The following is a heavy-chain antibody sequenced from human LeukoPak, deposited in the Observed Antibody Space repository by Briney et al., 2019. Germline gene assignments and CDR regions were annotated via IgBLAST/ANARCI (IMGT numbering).Heavy chain of an antibody. Sequence: GGSLRLSCAASGFTFSSYAVSWVRQAPGKGLEWVSSISGSGGDTYYADSVKGRFTISRDNSKNTLYLQMNSLRAEDTAVYYCAKGSFGYCSGGSCYVDYWGQGTLVTVSS. CDR1: GFTFSSYA. J-gene: IGHJ4*02. V-gene: IGHV3-23*01. CDR2: ISGSGGDT. CDR3: AKGSFGYCSGGSCYVDY. D-gene: IGHD2-15*01.